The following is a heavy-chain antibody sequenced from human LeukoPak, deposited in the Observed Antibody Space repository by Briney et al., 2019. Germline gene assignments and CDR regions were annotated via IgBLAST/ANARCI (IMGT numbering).Heavy chain of an antibody. J-gene: IGHJ4*02. CDR1: GFTFSSYA. CDR2: ISGSGGST. D-gene: IGHD6-19*01. V-gene: IGHV3-23*01. Sequence: GGSLRLSCAVSGFTFSSYAMSWVRQAPGKGLEWVSSISGSGGSTYYADSVKGRFTISRVNSRTTLYLQMNSLRADDTAVYYCAKASGWTRFDYWGQGTLVTVSS. CDR3: AKASGWTRFDY.